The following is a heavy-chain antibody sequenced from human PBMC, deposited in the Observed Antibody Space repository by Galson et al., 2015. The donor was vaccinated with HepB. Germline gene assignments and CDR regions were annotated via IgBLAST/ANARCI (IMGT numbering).Heavy chain of an antibody. CDR1: GFTFSSYA. CDR3: AKLSPKGGSSPAYFDY. J-gene: IGHJ4*02. CDR2: LSGSGSTT. V-gene: IGHV3-23*01. D-gene: IGHD1-26*01. Sequence: SLRLSCAASGFTFSSYALSWVRQAPGKGLEWVSALSGSGSTTFHADSVKGRFTISRDNPKNTLYLQMDSLRAEDTALYYCAKLSPKGGSSPAYFDYWGQGTLVTVSS.